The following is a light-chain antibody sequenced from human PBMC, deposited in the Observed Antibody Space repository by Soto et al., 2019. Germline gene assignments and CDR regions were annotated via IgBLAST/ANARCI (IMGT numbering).Light chain of an antibody. CDR3: QSYDSSLSALV. V-gene: IGLV1-40*01. J-gene: IGLJ3*02. Sequence: QSVLTQPPSVSGAPGQRVTISCTGSTSNLGADYDVHWYQQVPGTGPKLLIYINTNRPSGVPDRFSGSKSGTSASLAITGLQAEDEADYYCQSYDSSLSALVFGGGTKLTVL. CDR1: TSNLGADYD. CDR2: INT.